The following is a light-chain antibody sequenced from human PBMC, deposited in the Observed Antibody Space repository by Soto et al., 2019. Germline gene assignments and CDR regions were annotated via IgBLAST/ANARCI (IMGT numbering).Light chain of an antibody. CDR1: TSDVGRYKY. V-gene: IGLV2-11*01. CDR2: DVS. Sequence: QSALTQPRSVSGSPGQSVTISCTGTTSDVGRYKYVSWYQHHPGRAPKLMTYDVSKRPSGVPDRFSGSKSDNTASLTISGLQAEDEADYYCCSYAGSYTLVFGGGTKLTVL. CDR3: CSYAGSYTLV. J-gene: IGLJ3*02.